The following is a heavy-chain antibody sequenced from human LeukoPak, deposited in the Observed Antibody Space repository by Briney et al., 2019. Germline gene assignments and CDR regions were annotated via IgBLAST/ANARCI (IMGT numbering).Heavy chain of an antibody. CDR2: IHYSGST. D-gene: IGHD5-24*01. CDR1: GGSISGYY. V-gene: IGHV4-59*08. J-gene: IGHJ4*02. Sequence: SETLSLTCTVSGGSISGYYWSWIRQPPGKGLEWIAYIHYSGSTNHNPPLKSRLTISVDTSKNQLSLKLNSVTDADTAVYYCARHGQNDGYPLDYWGQGTLVSVSS. CDR3: ARHGQNDGYPLDY.